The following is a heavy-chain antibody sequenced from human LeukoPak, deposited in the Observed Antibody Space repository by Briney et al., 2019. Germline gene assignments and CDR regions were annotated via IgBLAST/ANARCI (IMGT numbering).Heavy chain of an antibody. CDR3: AKRPSPYSSISGYYYMDV. D-gene: IGHD6-13*01. Sequence: QSGGSLRLSCAASGFTFSSYAMSWVRQAPGKGLEWVSAISGSGGSTYYADSVKGRFTISRDNSKNTLYLQMNSLRAEDTAAYYCAKRPSPYSSISGYYYMDVWGKGTTVTVSS. V-gene: IGHV3-23*01. CDR1: GFTFSSYA. CDR2: ISGSGGST. J-gene: IGHJ6*03.